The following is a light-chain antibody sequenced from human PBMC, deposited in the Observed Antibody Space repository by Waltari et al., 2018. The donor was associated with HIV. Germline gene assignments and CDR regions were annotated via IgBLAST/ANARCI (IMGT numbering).Light chain of an antibody. V-gene: IGLV2-23*02. CDR3: CSYAASRSVV. Sequence: QSALAQPASVSDSPGQSITISCTGTSSDVGNYNLVSWYQQHPGHVPKLIIYGVTKRPSGVSNRFSGSKSGNTASLTISGLQAEDEADYYCCSYAASRSVVFGGGTKLTVL. CDR2: GVT. CDR1: SSDVGNYNL. J-gene: IGLJ2*01.